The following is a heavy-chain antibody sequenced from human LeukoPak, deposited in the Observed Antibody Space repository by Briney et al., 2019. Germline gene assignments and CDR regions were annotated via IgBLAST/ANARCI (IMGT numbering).Heavy chain of an antibody. V-gene: IGHV4-34*01. J-gene: IGHJ4*02. CDR2: INHSGST. Sequence: SETLSLTCTVSGDSINSYYWSWIRQPPGKGLEWIGEINHSGSTNYNPSLKSRVTISVDTSKNQFSLKLSSVTAADTAVYYCGGGEQWLDFDYWGQGTLVTVSS. D-gene: IGHD6-19*01. CDR1: GDSINSYY. CDR3: GGGEQWLDFDY.